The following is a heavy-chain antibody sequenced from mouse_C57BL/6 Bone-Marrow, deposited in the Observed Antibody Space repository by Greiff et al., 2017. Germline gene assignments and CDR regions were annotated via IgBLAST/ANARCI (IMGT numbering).Heavy chain of an antibody. CDR3: ARTNYSNYWYFDV. Sequence: LVESGAELVKPGASVKMSCKASGYTFTSYWITWVKQRPGQGLEWIGDIYPGSGSTNYNEKFKSKATLTVNTSSRTAYMQLSSLTSEDSAVYYCARTNYSNYWYFDVWGTGTTVTVAS. D-gene: IGHD2-5*01. V-gene: IGHV1-55*01. J-gene: IGHJ1*03. CDR1: GYTFTSYW. CDR2: IYPGSGST.